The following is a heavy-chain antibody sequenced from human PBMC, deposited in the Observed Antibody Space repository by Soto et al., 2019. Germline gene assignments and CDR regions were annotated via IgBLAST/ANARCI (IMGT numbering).Heavy chain of an antibody. Sequence: LRLSCAASGFIFSSYPMSWVRQAPGKGLEWVSSISGGGGSTYYADSVRGRFTISRDNSKNTLFMQMNSLRGEDTAVYYCARPPSDRSNWYTFAFWGQGTQVTVSS. CDR3: ARPPSDRSNWYTFAF. CDR2: ISGGGGST. V-gene: IGHV3-23*01. J-gene: IGHJ4*02. D-gene: IGHD6-13*01. CDR1: GFIFSSYP.